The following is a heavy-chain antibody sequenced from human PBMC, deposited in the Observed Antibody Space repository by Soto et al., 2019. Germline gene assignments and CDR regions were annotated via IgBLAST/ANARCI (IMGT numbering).Heavy chain of an antibody. D-gene: IGHD6-19*01. Sequence: SETLSLTCAVYGGSFRGYYWTWIRQPPGKGLEWIGEINHSGSTKYNPSLKSQVTISVDTSKNQFSLKLSSVTAADTAVYYCASSSGWLFFQHWGQGTLVTVSS. CDR3: ASSSGWLFFQH. V-gene: IGHV4-34*01. CDR2: INHSGST. CDR1: GGSFRGYY. J-gene: IGHJ1*01.